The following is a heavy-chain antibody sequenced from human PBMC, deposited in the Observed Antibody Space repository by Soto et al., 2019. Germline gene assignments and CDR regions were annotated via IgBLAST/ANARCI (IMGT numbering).Heavy chain of an antibody. V-gene: IGHV1-69*12. CDR1: GGTFSSYA. J-gene: IGHJ4*02. CDR2: IIPIFGTA. D-gene: IGHD6-13*01. Sequence: QVQLVQSGAEVKKPGSSVKVSCKASGGTFSSYAISWVRQAPGQGLEWMGGIIPIFGTANYAQKFQGRVTITADESTSTAYMELSSLRSEDTAVYYCARAFMAAAECPFDYWGQGTLVTVSS. CDR3: ARAFMAAAECPFDY.